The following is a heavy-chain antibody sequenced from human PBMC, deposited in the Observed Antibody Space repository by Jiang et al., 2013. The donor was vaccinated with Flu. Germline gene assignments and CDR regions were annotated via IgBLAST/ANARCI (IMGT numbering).Heavy chain of an antibody. V-gene: IGHV4-39*01. CDR2: IYYSGST. J-gene: IGHJ4*02. D-gene: IGHD5-12*01. Sequence: RQPPGKGLEWIGSIYYSGSTYYNPSLKSRVTISVDTSKNQFSLKLSSVTAADTAVYYCARLAWQGFDWGQGTLVTVSS. CDR3: ARLAWQGFD.